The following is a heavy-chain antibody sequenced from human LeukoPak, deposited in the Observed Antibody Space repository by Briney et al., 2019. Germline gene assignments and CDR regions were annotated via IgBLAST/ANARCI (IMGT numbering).Heavy chain of an antibody. CDR2: INPNSGGT. CDR1: GYTFTGYY. V-gene: IGHV1-2*06. J-gene: IGHJ4*02. D-gene: IGHD3-3*01. CDR3: ARLLSGNARHDY. Sequence: ASAKVSCKASGYTFTGYYMHWVRQAPGQGLEWMGRINPNSGGTNYAQKFQGRVTMTRDTSTRTAYMELSRLRSDDTAVYYCARLLSGNARHDYWGQGTLVTVSS.